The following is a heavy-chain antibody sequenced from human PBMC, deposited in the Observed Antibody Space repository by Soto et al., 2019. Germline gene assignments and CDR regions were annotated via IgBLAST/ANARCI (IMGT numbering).Heavy chain of an antibody. CDR3: AKARAQYYDFWSGYPVDY. Sequence: GFLILSCASHWFSFFSYTMCWVNHAPGKGLEWVSAICVCGGSTYYADSVKGRFTISRDNSKNTLYLQMNSLRADDTAVYYCAKARAQYYDFWSGYPVDYWGQGP. CDR2: ICVCGGST. J-gene: IGHJ4*02. D-gene: IGHD3-3*01. CDR1: WFSFFSYT. V-gene: IGHV3-23*01.